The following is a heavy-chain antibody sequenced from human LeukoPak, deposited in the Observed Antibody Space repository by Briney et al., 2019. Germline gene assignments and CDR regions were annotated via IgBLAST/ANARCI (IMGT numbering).Heavy chain of an antibody. V-gene: IGHV3-9*01. Sequence: GGSLRLSCAASGFTFDDYAMHWVRQAPGKGLEWVSGISWNSGSIGYADSVKGRFTIPRDNAKNSLYLQMNSLRGEDTALYYCAKASRGVIYYYYMDVWGKGTTVTISS. J-gene: IGHJ6*03. D-gene: IGHD3-10*01. CDR2: ISWNSGSI. CDR1: GFTFDDYA. CDR3: AKASRGVIYYYYMDV.